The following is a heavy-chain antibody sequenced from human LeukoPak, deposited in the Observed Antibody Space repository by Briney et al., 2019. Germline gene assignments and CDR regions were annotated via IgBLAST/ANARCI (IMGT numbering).Heavy chain of an antibody. CDR3: ARRYCSSTSCYTFDAFDI. J-gene: IGHJ3*02. Sequence: GGSLRPSCAASGFTVSSNYMSWVRQAPGKGLEWVSVIYSGGSTYYADSVKGRFTISRDNSKNTLYLQMNSLRAEDTAVYYCARRYCSSTSCYTFDAFDIWGQGTMVTVSS. V-gene: IGHV3-66*01. CDR2: IYSGGST. D-gene: IGHD2-2*02. CDR1: GFTVSSNY.